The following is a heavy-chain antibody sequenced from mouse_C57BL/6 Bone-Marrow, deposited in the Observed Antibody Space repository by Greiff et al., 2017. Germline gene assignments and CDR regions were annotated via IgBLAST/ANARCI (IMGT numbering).Heavy chain of an antibody. V-gene: IGHV1-64*01. CDR2: INPNSGST. Sequence: VQLQQPGAELVKPGASVKLSCKASGYTFTSSWLHWVKQRPGQGLGGIGMINPNSGSTNYNEKFKSKATLTVDKSSSTAYMQLSSLTSEDSAVYYCARDDYNAMDYWGQGTSVTVSS. J-gene: IGHJ4*01. CDR3: ARDDYNAMDY. CDR1: GYTFTSSW.